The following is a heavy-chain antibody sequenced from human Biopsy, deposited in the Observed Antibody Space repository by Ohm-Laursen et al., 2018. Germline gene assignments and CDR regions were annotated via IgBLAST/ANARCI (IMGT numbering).Heavy chain of an antibody. CDR2: IYYSGST. Sequence: SETLSLTCIVTGGSISRSSYYWDWIRPPPGKGLEWIGSIYYSGSTYYNPSLKSRVTISADRSKNQFSLKLTSVTAADTAMYYCARQEFATSPLDYWGQGSLVTVSS. D-gene: IGHD3-10*01. J-gene: IGHJ4*02. CDR1: GGSISRSSYY. CDR3: ARQEFATSPLDY. V-gene: IGHV4-39*01.